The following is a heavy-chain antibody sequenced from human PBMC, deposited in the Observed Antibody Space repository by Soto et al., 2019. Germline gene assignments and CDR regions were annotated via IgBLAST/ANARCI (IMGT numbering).Heavy chain of an antibody. J-gene: IGHJ6*02. D-gene: IGHD1-1*01. V-gene: IGHV4-34*01. Sequence: SETLSLTCAVYGGSFSGYYWSWIRQPPGKGLEWIGEINHSGSTNYNPSLKSRVTISVDTSKNQFSLKLSSVTAADTAVYYCARAWDWNIHYYYYGMDVWGQGTTVTVSS. CDR3: ARAWDWNIHYYYYGMDV. CDR2: INHSGST. CDR1: GGSFSGYY.